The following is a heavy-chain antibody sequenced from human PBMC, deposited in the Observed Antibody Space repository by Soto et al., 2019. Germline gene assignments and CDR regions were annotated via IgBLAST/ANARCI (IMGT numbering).Heavy chain of an antibody. CDR1: GFTFSSYG. CDR3: AKDRREGGNYGFYSDF. Sequence: GGSLRLSCAASGFTFSSYGMTWVRQAPGKGLEWVSFSSATGAGTYYADSVKGRFTISRDNSKNTLYLQMTSLRADDTAVYYCAKDRREGGNYGFYSDFWGQGALVTVSS. D-gene: IGHD1-7*01. V-gene: IGHV3-23*01. CDR2: SSATGAGT. J-gene: IGHJ4*02.